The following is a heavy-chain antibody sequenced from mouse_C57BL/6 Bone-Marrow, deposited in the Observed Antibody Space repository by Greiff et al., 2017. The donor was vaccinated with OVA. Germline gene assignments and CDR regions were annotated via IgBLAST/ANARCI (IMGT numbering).Heavy chain of an antibody. J-gene: IGHJ2*01. V-gene: IGHV1-85*01. CDR2: IYPRDGSP. Sequence: QVQLQQSGPELVKPGASVKLSCKASGYTFTSYDINWVKQRPGQGLEWIGWIYPRDGSPKYNEKFKGKATLTVDTSSSTAYMGLHSLTSEDSAVYVCARWGVDYWGQGTTLTVSS. CDR3: ARWGVDY. CDR1: GYTFTSYD.